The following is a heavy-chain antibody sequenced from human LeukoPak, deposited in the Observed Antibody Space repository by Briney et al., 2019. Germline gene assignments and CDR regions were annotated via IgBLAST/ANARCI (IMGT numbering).Heavy chain of an antibody. Sequence: SETLSLTCTVSGGSISNYYWSWIRQPPGKGLEYIGYINYSGNTNYNSSLKSRVTISVDTSKNQFSLKLSSVTAADTAVHYCARYGDYGFYFDYWGQGTLVTVSS. CDR2: INYSGNT. CDR1: GGSISNYY. CDR3: ARYGDYGFYFDY. D-gene: IGHD4-17*01. J-gene: IGHJ4*02. V-gene: IGHV4-59*01.